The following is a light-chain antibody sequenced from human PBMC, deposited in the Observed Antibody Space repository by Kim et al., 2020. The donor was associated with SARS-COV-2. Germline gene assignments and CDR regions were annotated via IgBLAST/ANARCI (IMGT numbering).Light chain of an antibody. CDR2: LNSDGSH. J-gene: IGLJ3*02. CDR3: QTWGTGILV. Sequence: SVKLTCTLSGGHSNYAIAWHQQQPEKGPRYLMKLNSDGSHSKGDGIPDRFSGSSSGAERYLTISSLQSEDEADYYCQTWGTGILVFGGGTQLTVL. CDR1: GGHSNYA. V-gene: IGLV4-69*01.